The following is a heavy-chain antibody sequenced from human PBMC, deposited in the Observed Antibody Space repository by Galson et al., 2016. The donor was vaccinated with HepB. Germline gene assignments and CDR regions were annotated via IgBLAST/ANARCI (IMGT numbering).Heavy chain of an antibody. V-gene: IGHV1-18*01. CDR2: INCHNGNR. J-gene: IGHJ4*02. Sequence: SVKVSCKASGYTFTNYGITWARQAPGQGLEWKGWINCHNGNRNFAQNVQGRITLTTDTSTNTVYMELRNRRSDDTAVYYGAGGHTQTSTYSYGWDYFDYWGQGTLVTVSS. CDR3: AGGHTQTSTYSYGWDYFDY. CDR1: GYTFTNYG. D-gene: IGHD5-18*01.